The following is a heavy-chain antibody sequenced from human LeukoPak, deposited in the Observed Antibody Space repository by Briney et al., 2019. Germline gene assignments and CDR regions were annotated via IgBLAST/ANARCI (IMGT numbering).Heavy chain of an antibody. CDR3: ARDEPYYMDV. CDR1: GGSISSYC. J-gene: IGHJ6*03. Sequence: KPSETLSLTCTVSGGSISSYCWSWIRQPPGKGLEWIGYIFYSGSTNYNPSLKSRVTMSVDTSKNQFSLKLSSVTAADTAVYYCARDEPYYMDVWGKGTTVTISS. CDR2: IFYSGST. V-gene: IGHV4-59*12.